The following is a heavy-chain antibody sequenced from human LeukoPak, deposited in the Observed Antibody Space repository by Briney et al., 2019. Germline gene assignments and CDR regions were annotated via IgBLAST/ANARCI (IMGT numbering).Heavy chain of an antibody. CDR1: GFTFSDYD. D-gene: IGHD3-16*01. CDR3: GRAFPPLRTSSAGDL. J-gene: IGHJ4*02. CDR2: ISYLSSHV. V-gene: IGHV3-21*01. Sequence: GGSLRLSCAASGFTFSDYDMNWVCQAPRKGLEWVSSISYLSSHVYYGDSVKGRFSISRDNAKNSLYLQMNSLGAEDTAIYYCGRAFPPLRTSSAGDLWGQGILVTVSS.